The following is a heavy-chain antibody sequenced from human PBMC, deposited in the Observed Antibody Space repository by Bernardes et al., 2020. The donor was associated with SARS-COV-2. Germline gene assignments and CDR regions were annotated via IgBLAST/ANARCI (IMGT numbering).Heavy chain of an antibody. D-gene: IGHD3-10*01. CDR1: GFTFSSYW. CDR3: ARGMVQGVMAPFRH. CDR2: IKQDGSEK. V-gene: IGHV3-7*04. J-gene: IGHJ1*01. Sequence: GGSLRLSCAASGFTFSSYWMSWVRQAPGKGLEWVANIKQDGSEKYYVDSVKGRFTISRDNAKNSLYLQMNSLRAEDTAVYYCARGMVQGVMAPFRHWGQGTLVTVSS.